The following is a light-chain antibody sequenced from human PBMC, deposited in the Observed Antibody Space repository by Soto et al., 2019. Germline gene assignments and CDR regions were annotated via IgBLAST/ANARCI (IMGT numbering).Light chain of an antibody. CDR2: DTS. J-gene: IGKJ1*01. V-gene: IGKV3-15*01. CDR3: QQYDNWPQT. CDR1: QSVSSN. Sequence: EIVMTQSPATLSVSPGERATLSCRASQSVSSNLAWYQQKPGQAPSLLIYDTSTRATGIPARFSGSGSGTEFTLTISSLQSEDFAVYYCQQYDNWPQTFGQGTKVDI.